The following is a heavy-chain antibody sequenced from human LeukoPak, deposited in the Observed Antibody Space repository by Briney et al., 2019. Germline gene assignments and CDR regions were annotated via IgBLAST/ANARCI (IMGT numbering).Heavy chain of an antibody. V-gene: IGHV1-24*01. D-gene: IGHD3-22*01. CDR1: GYTLTELS. Sequence: GASVKVSCKVSGYTLTELSMHWVRQAPGKGLEWMGGFDPEDGETIYAQKFQGRVTMTEDTSTDTAYMELSSLRSEDTAVYYCAIGGYSSGYYSYYFDYWGQGTLGTVSS. CDR3: AIGGYSSGYYSYYFDY. J-gene: IGHJ4*02. CDR2: FDPEDGET.